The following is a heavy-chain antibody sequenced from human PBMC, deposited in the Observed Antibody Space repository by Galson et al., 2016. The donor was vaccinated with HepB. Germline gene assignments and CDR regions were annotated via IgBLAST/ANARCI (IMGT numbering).Heavy chain of an antibody. J-gene: IGHJ4*02. CDR3: ARCEHLLVPYDFDY. CDR2: IYWDDDI. D-gene: IGHD1-26*01. CDR1: GFSLSTSGVG. Sequence: PALVKPTQTLTLTCSFSGFSLSTSGVGVGWIRQSPGKALEWLALIYWDDDIRYDPSLKNRLTITKDTSKNQVVLTMTNVDPVDTATYYFARCEHLLVPYDFDYWGQGTLVTVSS. V-gene: IGHV2-5*05.